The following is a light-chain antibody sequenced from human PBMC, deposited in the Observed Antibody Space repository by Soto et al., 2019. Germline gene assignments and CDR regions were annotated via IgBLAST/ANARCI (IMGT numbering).Light chain of an antibody. CDR3: QQCSNWPPEIT. Sequence: EIVLTQSPATLSLSPGERATLSCRASQNISIYLAWYQQRPGQAPRLLIYDASNRATGIPARFSGSGSGTDFTLTISSPEPEDFAVYYCQQCSNWPPEITFGQGTRLDIK. CDR1: QNISIY. J-gene: IGKJ5*01. V-gene: IGKV3-11*01. CDR2: DAS.